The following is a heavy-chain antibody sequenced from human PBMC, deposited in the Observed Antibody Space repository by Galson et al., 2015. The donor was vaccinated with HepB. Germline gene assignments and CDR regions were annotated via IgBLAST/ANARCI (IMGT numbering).Heavy chain of an antibody. Sequence: TLSLTCTVSGGSISNYYWSWIRQPPGKGLEWVGYIYYGGSTTYNPSLKSRVTMSVDTSKNHFSLRLTSVTAADTAVYYCARQVGATRIDYWGQGTLVTVSS. V-gene: IGHV4-59*08. CDR3: ARQVGATRIDY. CDR1: GGSISNYY. CDR2: IYYGGST. J-gene: IGHJ4*02. D-gene: IGHD1-26*01.